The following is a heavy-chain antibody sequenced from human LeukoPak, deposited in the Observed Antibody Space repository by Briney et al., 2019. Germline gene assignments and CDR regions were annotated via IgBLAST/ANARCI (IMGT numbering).Heavy chain of an antibody. Sequence: SETLSLTCTVSGGSISRYYWSWIRQPPGKGLEWSGYIYYSGSANYNPSLKSRVTISVDTSKNQFSLKLSSVTAAATAVYYCARSPGCGGSCYSGNHYYYGMDVWGKGTTVTVSS. V-gene: IGHV4-59*01. D-gene: IGHD2-15*01. J-gene: IGHJ6*04. CDR1: GGSISRYY. CDR3: ARSPGCGGSCYSGNHYYYGMDV. CDR2: IYYSGSA.